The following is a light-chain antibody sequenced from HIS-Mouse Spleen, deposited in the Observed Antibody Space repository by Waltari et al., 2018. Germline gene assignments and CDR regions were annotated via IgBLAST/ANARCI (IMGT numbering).Light chain of an antibody. Sequence: QSALTQPASVSGSPGQSITISCTGTSSDVGGYNYVSWYQQHPGKAPKLMIYDVSNRPSGVSNHFSGSKSGNTASLTISGLQAEDEADYYCSSYTSSSPWVFGGGTKLTVL. CDR1: SSDVGGYNY. CDR3: SSYTSSSPWV. J-gene: IGLJ3*02. CDR2: DVS. V-gene: IGLV2-14*03.